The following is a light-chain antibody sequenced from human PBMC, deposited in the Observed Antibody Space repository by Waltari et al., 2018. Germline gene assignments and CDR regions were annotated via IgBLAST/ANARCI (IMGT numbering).Light chain of an antibody. CDR3: LQVNSYPFT. J-gene: IGKJ3*01. Sequence: IQLTQSPLSLSASVGDRVTITCRASQGISSYLAWYQQKAGRAPKLLIYGGSTLPNGVPSRFSCSGFGTDFTLTISSLQPEDFATYYCLQVNSYPFTFGPGTTVDIK. CDR1: QGISSY. CDR2: GGS. V-gene: IGKV1-9*01.